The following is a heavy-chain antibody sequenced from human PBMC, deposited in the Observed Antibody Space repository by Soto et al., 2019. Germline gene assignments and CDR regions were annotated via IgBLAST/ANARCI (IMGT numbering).Heavy chain of an antibody. CDR3: ARDAALKWFDP. J-gene: IGHJ5*02. Sequence: QVQLQESGPRLVKPSQTLSLTCTVSGGSTSSGGYYWSWIRQYPGKGLEWIGFVYYSGSTYYNPSLKIRVIISVDTSKKHFSLKLSSVTAADTAVYYCARDAALKWFDPWGQGTLVTVSS. D-gene: IGHD2-15*01. CDR2: VYYSGST. V-gene: IGHV4-31*03. CDR1: GGSTSSGGYY.